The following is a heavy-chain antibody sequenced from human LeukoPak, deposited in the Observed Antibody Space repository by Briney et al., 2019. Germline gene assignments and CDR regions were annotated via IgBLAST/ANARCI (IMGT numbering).Heavy chain of an antibody. J-gene: IGHJ4*02. Sequence: ASVTVSCKASGYTFTGYYMHWVRQAPGQGLEWMGWINPNSGGTNYAQKFQGRVTMTRDTSISTAYMELSRLRSDDTAVYYCARGFPRVYYREKVSADYWGQGTLVTVSS. CDR3: ARGFPRVYYREKVSADY. V-gene: IGHV1-2*02. D-gene: IGHD3-22*01. CDR1: GYTFTGYY. CDR2: INPNSGGT.